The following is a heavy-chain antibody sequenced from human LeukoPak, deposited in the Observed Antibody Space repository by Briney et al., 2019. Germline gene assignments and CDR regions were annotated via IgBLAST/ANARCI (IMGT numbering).Heavy chain of an antibody. CDR2: IYYSGST. D-gene: IGHD3-22*01. CDR1: GGSVSSGSYY. V-gene: IGHV4-61*01. CDR3: ATNRRDYDSSGYYYPFDY. J-gene: IGHJ4*02. Sequence: PSETLSLTCTVSGGSVSSGSYYWSWIRQPPGKGLEWIGYIYYSGSTNYNPSLKSRVTISVDTSKNQFSLKVSSVTAADTAVYYCATNRRDYDSSGYYYPFDYWGQGTLVTVSS.